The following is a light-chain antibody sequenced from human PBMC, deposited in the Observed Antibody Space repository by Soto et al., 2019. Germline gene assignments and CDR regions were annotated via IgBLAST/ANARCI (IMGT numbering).Light chain of an antibody. CDR3: QQRNNWTRIT. V-gene: IGKV3-11*01. Sequence: LSQSQATLPFSPGERATLSCRASQSVTNYLAWYQHKPGQAPRLLIYEASNRAAGIPARFSGSGSGTDFTLTISSLETEDFAVYYCQQRNNWTRITFGQGTRLE. J-gene: IGKJ5*01. CDR2: EAS. CDR1: QSVTNY.